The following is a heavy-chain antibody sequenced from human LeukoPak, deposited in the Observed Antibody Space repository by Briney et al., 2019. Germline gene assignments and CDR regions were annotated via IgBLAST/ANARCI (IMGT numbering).Heavy chain of an antibody. CDR2: IIPIFRTP. CDR3: ARARLRGVISSFWFDP. Sequence: GASVKVSCKASGGTFISYSISWVRQAPGQGLEWMGGIIPIFRTPNYAQKFQGRVTITADDSTSTAYMDLSSLRSEDTAVYYCARARLRGVISSFWFDPWGQGTLVTVSS. J-gene: IGHJ5*02. D-gene: IGHD3-10*01. V-gene: IGHV1-69*13. CDR1: GGTFISYS.